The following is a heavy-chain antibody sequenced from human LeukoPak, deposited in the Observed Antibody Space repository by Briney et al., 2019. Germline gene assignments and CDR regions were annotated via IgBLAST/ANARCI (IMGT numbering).Heavy chain of an antibody. Sequence: PSETLSLTCAVSGYSISRGYYWGWIRQPPGKGLEWIGSIYHSGSTYYNPSLKSRVTISVDTSKNQFSLKLSSVTAADTAVYYCARSSSGYYYLWGQGTLVTVSS. J-gene: IGHJ4*02. D-gene: IGHD3-22*01. CDR1: GYSISRGYY. CDR2: IYHSGST. V-gene: IGHV4-38-2*01. CDR3: ARSSSGYYYL.